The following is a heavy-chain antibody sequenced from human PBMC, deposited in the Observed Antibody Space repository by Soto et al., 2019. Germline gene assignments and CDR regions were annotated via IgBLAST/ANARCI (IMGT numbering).Heavy chain of an antibody. D-gene: IGHD3-9*01. J-gene: IGHJ3*02. CDR2: IYYSGST. V-gene: IGHV4-59*01. CDR3: ARQVRYYDILTGYYDDAFDI. CDR1: GGSISSYY. Sequence: SETLSLTCTVSGGSISSYYWSWIRQPPGKGLEWIGYIYYSGSTNYNPSLKSRVTISVDTSKNQFSLKLSSVTAADTAVYYCARQVRYYDILTGYYDDAFDIWGQGTMVTVSS.